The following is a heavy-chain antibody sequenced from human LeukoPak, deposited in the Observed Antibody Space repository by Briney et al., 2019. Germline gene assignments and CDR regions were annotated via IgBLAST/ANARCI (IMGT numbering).Heavy chain of an antibody. CDR3: ARDLGYNYGYVGAFDI. CDR2: ISSSSSYI. J-gene: IGHJ3*02. CDR1: GFTFSSYS. D-gene: IGHD5-18*01. Sequence: PGGSLRLSCAASGFTFSSYSMNWVRQAPGKGLEWVSSISSSSSYIYYADSVKGRFTISRDNSKNTLYLQMNTLRAEDTAVYYCARDLGYNYGYVGAFDIWGQGTLVTVSS. V-gene: IGHV3-21*01.